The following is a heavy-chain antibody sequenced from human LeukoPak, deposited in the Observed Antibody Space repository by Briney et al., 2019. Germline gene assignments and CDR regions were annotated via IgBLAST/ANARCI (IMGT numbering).Heavy chain of an antibody. V-gene: IGHV3-21*01. CDR3: ARVPPYGMDV. J-gene: IGHJ6*02. CDR1: GFTFSSYR. Sequence: GRSLRLSCAASGFTFSSYRMNWVRQAPGKGLEWVSSISSSSSYIYYADSVKGRFTISRDNAKNSLYLQMNSLRAEDTAVYYCARVPPYGMDVWGQGTTATVSS. CDR2: ISSSSSYI.